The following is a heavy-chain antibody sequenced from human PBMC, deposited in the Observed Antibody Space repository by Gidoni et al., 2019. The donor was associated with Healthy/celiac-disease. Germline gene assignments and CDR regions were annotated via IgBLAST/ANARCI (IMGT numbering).Heavy chain of an antibody. J-gene: IGHJ4*02. CDR1: GGPNSSSCYF. Sequence: RPQPQESGTALEKLAETLPLTCTVSGGPNSSSCYFWGWIRQPPGKGLEWVGGIVYSGSTYYNPSLKSRVTISVDTSKNQFSLKLSSVTAADTAVYYCAGVYYYASSGYSFDYWGQGTLVTVSS. V-gene: IGHV4-39*06. CDR3: AGVYYYASSGYSFDY. CDR2: IVYSGST. D-gene: IGHD3-22*01.